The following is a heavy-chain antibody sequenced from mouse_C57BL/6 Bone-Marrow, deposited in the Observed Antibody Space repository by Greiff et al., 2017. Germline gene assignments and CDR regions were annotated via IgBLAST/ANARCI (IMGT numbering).Heavy chain of an antibody. Sequence: VQLQQSGAELVRPGASVKLSCTASGFNIKDDYMHWVKQRPEQGLEWIGWIDPENGDTDYASKFPGKATLTADTSSNTAYLQLSSLTSEDTAGYYGTIYFPTFDYWGQGTTLTVSS. CDR3: TIYFPTFDY. CDR1: GFNIKDDY. V-gene: IGHV14-4*01. J-gene: IGHJ2*01. CDR2: IDPENGDT. D-gene: IGHD2-1*01.